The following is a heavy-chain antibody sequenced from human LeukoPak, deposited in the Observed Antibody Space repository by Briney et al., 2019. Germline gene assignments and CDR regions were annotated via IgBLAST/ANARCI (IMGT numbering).Heavy chain of an antibody. J-gene: IGHJ6*02. CDR2: IIPILGIA. CDR3: ARDVDTAGWGYYYYGMDV. Sequence: SVNVSCTASVGTFSSYAISWGRQTPGQGLEWRGGIIPILGIANYAQKFQGRVTITADKSTSTAYMELSSLRSEDTAVYYCARDVDTAGWGYYYYGMDVWGQGTTVTVSS. V-gene: IGHV1-69*10. CDR1: VGTFSSYA. D-gene: IGHD5-18*01.